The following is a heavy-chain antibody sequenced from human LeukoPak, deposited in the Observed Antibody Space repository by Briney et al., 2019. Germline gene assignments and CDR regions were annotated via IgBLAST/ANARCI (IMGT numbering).Heavy chain of an antibody. CDR1: GGTFSSYA. CDR2: FDPEDGET. V-gene: IGHV1-24*01. J-gene: IGHJ3*02. CDR3: ANLPSYGAFDI. D-gene: IGHD1-26*01. Sequence: ASVKVSCKASGGTFSSYAISWVRQAPGQGLEWMGGFDPEDGETIYAQKFQGRVTMTEDTSTDTAYMELSSLRSEDTAVYYCANLPSYGAFDIWGQGTMVTVSS.